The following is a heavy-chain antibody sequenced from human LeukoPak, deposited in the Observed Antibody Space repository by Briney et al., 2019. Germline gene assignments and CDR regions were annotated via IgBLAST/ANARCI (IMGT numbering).Heavy chain of an antibody. CDR3: AKTNSSDYSYYFDY. CDR2: ISSSGTTI. Sequence: GGSLRLSCAASGFTFTDFYMNWIRQVPGKGLEWLSYISSSGTTIYYADSVKGRFTISRDNAKNSLYLQMNSLRAEDTAVYYCAKTNSSDYSYYFDYWGQGTLVTVSS. J-gene: IGHJ4*02. V-gene: IGHV3-11*01. D-gene: IGHD3-22*01. CDR1: GFTFTDFY.